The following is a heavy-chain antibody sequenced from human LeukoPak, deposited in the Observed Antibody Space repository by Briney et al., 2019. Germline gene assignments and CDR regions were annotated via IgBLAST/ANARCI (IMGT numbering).Heavy chain of an antibody. J-gene: IGHJ4*02. CDR2: ISYDGSNK. Sequence: PGRSLRLSCAASGFTFSSYGMHWVRQAPGKGLEWVAVISYDGSNKYYADSVKGRFTISRDNSKDTLYLQMNSLRAEDTAVYYCAKGGYSGSYYAHDYLDYWGQGTLVTVSS. V-gene: IGHV3-30*18. D-gene: IGHD1-26*01. CDR3: AKGGYSGSYYAHDYLDY. CDR1: GFTFSSYG.